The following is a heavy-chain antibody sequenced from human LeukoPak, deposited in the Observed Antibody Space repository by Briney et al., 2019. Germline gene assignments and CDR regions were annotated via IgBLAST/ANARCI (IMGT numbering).Heavy chain of an antibody. CDR2: IYPDDSNT. V-gene: IGHV5-51*01. Sequence: GESLKISCQGSGYNFPIYWIGWVRQMPGQGLEWMGIIYPDDSNTIYGPSFQGQVTISADKSISTAYLQWSSLKASDTAMYYCASPAPGGGAFDIWGQGTMVTVSS. J-gene: IGHJ3*02. CDR3: ASPAPGGGAFDI. CDR1: GYNFPIYW. D-gene: IGHD3-10*01.